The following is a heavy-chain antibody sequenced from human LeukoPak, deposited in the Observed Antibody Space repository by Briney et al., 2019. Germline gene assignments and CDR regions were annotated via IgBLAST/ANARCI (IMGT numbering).Heavy chain of an antibody. CDR3: ARGGVTTTFDY. V-gene: IGHV4-59*01. J-gene: IGHJ4*02. CDR2: IYYSGST. Sequence: SETLSLTCTVSGGSISSYYWNWIRQPPGKGLEWIGYIYYSGSTNYNPSLKSRVTISVDTSKNQFSLKLSSVTAADTAVYYCARGGVTTTFDYWGQGTLVTVSS. CDR1: GGSISSYY. D-gene: IGHD4-17*01.